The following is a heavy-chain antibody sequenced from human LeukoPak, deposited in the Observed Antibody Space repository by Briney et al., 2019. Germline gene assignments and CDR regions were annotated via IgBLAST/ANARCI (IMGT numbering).Heavy chain of an antibody. CDR2: ISYDGSNK. J-gene: IGHJ4*02. CDR1: GLTFSSYG. D-gene: IGHD3-22*01. Sequence: GGSLRLSCAASGLTFSSYGMHWVRQAPGKGLEWVAVISYDGSNKYYADSVKGRFTISRDNSKNTLYLQMNSLRAEDTAVYYCAKDYYDSSGYLDYWGQGTLVTVSS. V-gene: IGHV3-30*18. CDR3: AKDYYDSSGYLDY.